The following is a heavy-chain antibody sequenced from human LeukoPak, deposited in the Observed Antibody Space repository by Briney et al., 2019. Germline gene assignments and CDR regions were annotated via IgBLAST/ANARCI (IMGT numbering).Heavy chain of an antibody. CDR1: GFTFNSYG. D-gene: IGHD6-13*01. Sequence: PGGSLRLSCAASGFTFNSYGIHWVRQAPGKGLEWVAFIWYDGSNKYYADSVKGRFTISRDNSKNTLYLQMNSLRAEDTAVYYCARVWGFGRAAAGQRNNWFDPWGQGTLVTVSS. J-gene: IGHJ5*02. CDR3: ARVWGFGRAAAGQRNNWFDP. V-gene: IGHV3-33*01. CDR2: IWYDGSNK.